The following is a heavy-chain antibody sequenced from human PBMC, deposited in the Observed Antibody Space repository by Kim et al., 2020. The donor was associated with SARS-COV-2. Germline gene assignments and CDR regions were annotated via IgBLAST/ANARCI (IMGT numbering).Heavy chain of an antibody. CDR2: ITGNSGDT. CDR1: GFTFSSYA. CDR3: ARKGNAFDI. Sequence: WGSLRLSCAASGFTFSSYAMTWVRQAPGKGLESVSLITGNSGDTYFADSVKGRFTISRDNSKNTLYLQLNSLRAGDTAVYFCARKGNAFDIWGQGTMVTVSS. V-gene: IGHV3-23*01. J-gene: IGHJ3*02.